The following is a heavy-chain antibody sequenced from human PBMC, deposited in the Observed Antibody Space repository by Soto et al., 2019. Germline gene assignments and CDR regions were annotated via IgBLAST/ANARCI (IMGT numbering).Heavy chain of an antibody. J-gene: IGHJ6*02. Sequence: GSLRLSCAASGFTFSSYSMNWVRQAPGKGLEWVSYISSSSSTIYYADSVKGRFTISRDNAKNSLYLQMNSLRDEDTAVYYCAVDTAMVSYFYYYGMDVWGQGTTVTVS. D-gene: IGHD5-18*01. CDR1: GFTFSSYS. CDR3: AVDTAMVSYFYYYGMDV. CDR2: ISSSSSTI. V-gene: IGHV3-48*02.